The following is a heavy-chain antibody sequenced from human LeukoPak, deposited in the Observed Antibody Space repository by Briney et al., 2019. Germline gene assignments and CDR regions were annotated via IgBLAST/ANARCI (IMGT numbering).Heavy chain of an antibody. V-gene: IGHV1-18*01. CDR3: ARSDGPTLAYCGGDCEHWVWFDP. D-gene: IGHD2-21*02. CDR2: ISAYNGNT. CDR1: GYTFTSYG. J-gene: IGHJ5*02. Sequence: ASVKVSCKASGYTFTSYGISWVRQAPGQGLEWMGWISAYNGNTNYAQKLQGRVTMTTDTSTSTASMELRSLRSDDTAVYYCARSDGPTLAYCGGDCEHWVWFDPWGQGTLVTVSS.